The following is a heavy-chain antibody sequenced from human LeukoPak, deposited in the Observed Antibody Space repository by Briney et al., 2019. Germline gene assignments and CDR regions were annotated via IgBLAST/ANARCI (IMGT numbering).Heavy chain of an antibody. CDR1: GGSISSYY. V-gene: IGHV4-59*01. CDR3: ARAMVPYFDY. CDR2: IYYSGST. J-gene: IGHJ4*02. Sequence: SETLSLTCTVSGGSISSYYWSWIRQPPGKGLEWIGYIYYSGSTNYNPSLKSRVTISVDTSKNQFSLKLSSVTAADTAVYYCARAMVPYFDYWGQGTLVTVSS. D-gene: IGHD3-10*01.